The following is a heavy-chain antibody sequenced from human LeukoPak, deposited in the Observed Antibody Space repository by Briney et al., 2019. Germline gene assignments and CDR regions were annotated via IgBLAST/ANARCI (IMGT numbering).Heavy chain of an antibody. Sequence: GGSLRLSCAASGFTFSSYAMSWVRQAPGNGLEWVSAISGSGGSTYYADSVKGRFTISRDNSKNTLYLQMNSLRAEDTAVYYCAKDAYYYDSSGYFDYWGQGTLVTVSS. CDR1: GFTFSSYA. CDR3: AKDAYYYDSSGYFDY. D-gene: IGHD3-22*01. V-gene: IGHV3-23*01. J-gene: IGHJ4*02. CDR2: ISGSGGST.